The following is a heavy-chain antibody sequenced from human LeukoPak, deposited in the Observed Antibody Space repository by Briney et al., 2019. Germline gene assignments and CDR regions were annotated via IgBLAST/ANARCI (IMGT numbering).Heavy chain of an antibody. J-gene: IGHJ4*02. V-gene: IGHV3-9*01. D-gene: IGHD5-12*01. CDR3: AKDMGSGYDSGVFDY. CDR1: GFTFDDYA. Sequence: GGSLRLSCAASGFTFDDYAMHWVRQAPGKGLEWVSGISWNSGSIGYADSVKGRFTISRDNAKNSLYLQMNSLRAEDTALYYCAKDMGSGYDSGVFDYWGQGTLVTVSS. CDR2: ISWNSGSI.